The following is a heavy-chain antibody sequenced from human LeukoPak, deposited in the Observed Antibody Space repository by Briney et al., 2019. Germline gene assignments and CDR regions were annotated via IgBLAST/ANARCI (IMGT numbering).Heavy chain of an antibody. CDR1: GFTFSSHS. Sequence: PGGSLRLSCAASGFTFSSHSMNWVRQAPGKGLEWVSSISSSSSYIYYVDSVKGRFTISRDNAKNSLYLQMNSLRAEDTAVYYCARDQDVYCSGGSCTSFDIWGQGTMVTVSS. D-gene: IGHD2-15*01. J-gene: IGHJ3*02. CDR3: ARDQDVYCSGGSCTSFDI. CDR2: ISSSSSYI. V-gene: IGHV3-21*01.